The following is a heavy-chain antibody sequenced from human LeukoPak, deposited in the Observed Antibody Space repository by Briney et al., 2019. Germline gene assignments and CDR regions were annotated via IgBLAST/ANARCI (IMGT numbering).Heavy chain of an antibody. V-gene: IGHV3-48*01. CDR2: ISSSSSTI. CDR1: GFTFSSYE. CDR3: ARDSPKYYGSGSFDY. D-gene: IGHD3-10*01. Sequence: GGSLRLSCAASGFTFSSYEMNWVRQAPGKGLEWVSYISSSSSTIYYADSVKGRFTISRDNAKNSLYLQMNSLRAEDTAVYYCARDSPKYYGSGSFDYWGQGTLVTVSS. J-gene: IGHJ4*02.